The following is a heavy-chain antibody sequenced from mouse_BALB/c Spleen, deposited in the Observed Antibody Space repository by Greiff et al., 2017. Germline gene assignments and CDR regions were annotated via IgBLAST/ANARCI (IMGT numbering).Heavy chain of an antibody. J-gene: IGHJ3*01. CDR1: GYSFTSND. CDR2: ISYSGST. D-gene: IGHD2-12*01. V-gene: IGHV3-8*01. Sequence: EVQLQESGPGLVKPSQTLSITCSVSGYSFTSNDLHWVRNFPGNKLEYIGYISYSGSTYNNASLKRRIAITRDTSQNQSYLQLNTVTTEDTATYYCVKEGRSYDWLAYWGQGTLVTVSA. CDR3: VKEGRSYDWLAY.